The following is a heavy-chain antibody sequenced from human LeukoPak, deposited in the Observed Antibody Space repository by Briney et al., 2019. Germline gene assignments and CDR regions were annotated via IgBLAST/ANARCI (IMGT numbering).Heavy chain of an antibody. Sequence: SETLSLTCTVSGGSITNYYWSWIRQPPGKGPEWIGYIYYSGSTNYNPSLKSRVTTSVDTSKNQFSLKLSSVTAADTAVYYCARVASGSSSDFDYWGQGTLVTVSS. CDR2: IYYSGST. J-gene: IGHJ4*02. D-gene: IGHD1-26*01. CDR3: ARVASGSSSDFDY. CDR1: GGSITNYY. V-gene: IGHV4-59*01.